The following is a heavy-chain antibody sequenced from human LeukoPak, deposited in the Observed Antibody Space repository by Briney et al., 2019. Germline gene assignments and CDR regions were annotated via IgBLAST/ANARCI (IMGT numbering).Heavy chain of an antibody. CDR2: INPNSGGT. V-gene: IGHV1-2*02. CDR1: GYTFTGYY. Sequence: ASVKVSCEASGYTFTGYYMYWVRQAPGQGLEWMGWINPNSGGTNYAQKFQGRVTMSRDTSSSTAYMELSSLTFDDTAVYYCARVPGALGVRGRGTTVTVSS. J-gene: IGHJ6*02. CDR3: ARVPGALGV.